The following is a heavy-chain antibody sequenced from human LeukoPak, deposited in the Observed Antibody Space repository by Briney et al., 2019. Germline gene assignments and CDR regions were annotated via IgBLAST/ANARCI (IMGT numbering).Heavy chain of an antibody. CDR3: ARDWTGAVAGTDYFDY. J-gene: IGHJ4*02. Sequence: PGGSLRLSCAASGFTFDDYGMSWVRHAPGKGLEWVSGINWNGGSTGYADSVKGRFTISRDNAKNSLYLQMNSLRAEDTAVYYCARDWTGAVAGTDYFDYWGQGTLVTVSS. CDR1: GFTFDDYG. D-gene: IGHD6-19*01. CDR2: INWNGGST. V-gene: IGHV3-20*04.